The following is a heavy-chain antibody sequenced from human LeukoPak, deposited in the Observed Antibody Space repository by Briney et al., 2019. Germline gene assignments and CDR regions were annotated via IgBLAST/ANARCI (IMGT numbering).Heavy chain of an antibody. Sequence: GGSLRLSCAASGFSFSSYAMSWVRQAPGKGLEWDSSISGSGDNTYYAESVKGRFTISRDNSKNSLFLKMNRLRAEDTAVFYCAKRSGYTTGWFFDFWGQGTLVTVSS. J-gene: IGHJ4*02. V-gene: IGHV3-23*01. CDR2: ISGSGDNT. CDR3: AKRSGYTTGWFFDF. CDR1: GFSFSSYA. D-gene: IGHD6-19*01.